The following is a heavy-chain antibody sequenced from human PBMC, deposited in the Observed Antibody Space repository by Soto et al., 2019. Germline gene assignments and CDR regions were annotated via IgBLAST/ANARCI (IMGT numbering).Heavy chain of an antibody. D-gene: IGHD3-3*01. V-gene: IGHV3-23*01. J-gene: IGHJ4*02. CDR1: GFTFSNYA. CDR3: AKEATRSVIHRDY. Sequence: EVQLLESGGGLVQPGGSLRLSCAASGFTFSNYAMSWVRQAPGKGLEWVSSISGSGGSTYYADSVKGRFTVSRDNSKNTVYLQMNSLRIEDTAVYYCAKEATRSVIHRDYWGQGTLVTVSS. CDR2: ISGSGGST.